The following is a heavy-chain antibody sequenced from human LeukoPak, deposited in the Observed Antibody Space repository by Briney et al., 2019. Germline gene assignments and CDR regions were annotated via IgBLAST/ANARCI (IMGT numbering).Heavy chain of an antibody. CDR3: ARASEDYGDYDPSLDERYFDY. J-gene: IGHJ4*02. D-gene: IGHD4-17*01. V-gene: IGHV1-18*01. CDR1: GYTFTIYG. Sequence: ASVKVSCKASGYTFTIYGISWVRQAPGQGLEWMGWISAYNGNTNYAQKLQGRVTMTTDTSTSTAYTELRSLRSDDTAVYYCARASEDYGDYDPSLDERYFDYWGQGTLVTVSS. CDR2: ISAYNGNT.